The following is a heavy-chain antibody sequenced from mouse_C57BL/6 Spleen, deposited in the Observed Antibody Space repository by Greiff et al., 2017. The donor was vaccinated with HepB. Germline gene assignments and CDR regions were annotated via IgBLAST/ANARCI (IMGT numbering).Heavy chain of an antibody. CDR1: GFTFSSYA. D-gene: IGHD2-12*01. CDR3: ARDYDATGGLSDY. Sequence: EVMLVESGGGLVKPGGSLKLSCAASGFTFSSYAMSWVRQTPEKRLEWVATISDGGSYTYYPDNVKGRFTISRDNAKNNLYLQMSHLKSEDTAMYYCARDYDATGGLSDYWGQGTTLTVSS. J-gene: IGHJ2*01. V-gene: IGHV5-4*01. CDR2: ISDGGSYT.